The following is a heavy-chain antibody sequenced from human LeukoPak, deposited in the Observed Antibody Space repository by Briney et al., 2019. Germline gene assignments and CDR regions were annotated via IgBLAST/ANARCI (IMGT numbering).Heavy chain of an antibody. Sequence: SVKVSCKASGGTFSSYAISWVRQAPGQGLEWMGGIIPIFGTANYAQKFQGRVTITTDESTSTAYMELSRLRSDDTAVYYCARGTDYGDYGGTWFYYYYMDVWGEGTTVTVSS. V-gene: IGHV1-69*05. J-gene: IGHJ6*03. CDR1: GGTFSSYA. CDR3: ARGTDYGDYGGTWFYYYYMDV. D-gene: IGHD4-17*01. CDR2: IIPIFGTA.